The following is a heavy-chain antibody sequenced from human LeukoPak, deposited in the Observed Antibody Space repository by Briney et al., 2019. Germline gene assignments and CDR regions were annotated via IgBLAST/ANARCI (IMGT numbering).Heavy chain of an antibody. D-gene: IGHD1-1*01. Sequence: GGSLRLSCAASGFTVSNNYMTWVRQAPGKGLEWVSVIYRSGSTYYADSVKGRFTISRDNSKNTLYLQMNSLRAEDTAVYYCARGLRTGPDYWGQGTLVTVSS. J-gene: IGHJ4*02. CDR3: ARGLRTGPDY. V-gene: IGHV3-66*03. CDR2: IYRSGST. CDR1: GFTVSNNY.